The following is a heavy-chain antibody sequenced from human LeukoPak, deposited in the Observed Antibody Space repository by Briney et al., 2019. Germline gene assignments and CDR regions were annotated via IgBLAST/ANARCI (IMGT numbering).Heavy chain of an antibody. J-gene: IGHJ4*02. Sequence: PSETLSLTCAVYGGSFSGYYWSWIRQPPGKGLEWIGEINHSGSTNYNPSLKSRVTMSVDTSKNQFSLKLSSVTAADTAVYYCARTVVPAAAPSHYFDYWGQGTLVTVSS. CDR2: INHSGST. D-gene: IGHD2-2*01. V-gene: IGHV4-34*01. CDR3: ARTVVPAAAPSHYFDY. CDR1: GGSFSGYY.